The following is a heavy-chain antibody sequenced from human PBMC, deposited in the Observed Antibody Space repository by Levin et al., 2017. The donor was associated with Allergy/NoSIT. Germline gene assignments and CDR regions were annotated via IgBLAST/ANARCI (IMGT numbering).Heavy chain of an antibody. CDR2: INTNTGNP. D-gene: IGHD6-19*01. CDR3: ARVWSGVAVAPIREYWYFDL. CDR1: GYTFTSYA. Sequence: GESLKISCKASGYTFTSYAMNWVRQAPGQGLEWMGWINTNTGNPTYAQGFTGRFVFSLDTSVSTAYLQISSLKAEDTAVYYCARVWSGVAVAPIREYWYFDLWGRGTLVTVSS. J-gene: IGHJ2*01. V-gene: IGHV7-4-1*02.